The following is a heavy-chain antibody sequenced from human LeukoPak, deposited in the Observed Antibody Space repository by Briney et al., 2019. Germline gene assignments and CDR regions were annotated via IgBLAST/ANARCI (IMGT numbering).Heavy chain of an antibody. D-gene: IGHD5-12*01. Sequence: SETLSLTCTVSGGSISSGFYYWGWIRQPPGKGLEWIGETYHAGHINYNPSLKSRVTISMDKSKNQLYLKVTSVTAADTAVYYCARGGGYYFDYWGQGILVAVSS. J-gene: IGHJ4*02. V-gene: IGHV4-39*07. CDR1: GGSISSGFYY. CDR2: TYHAGHI. CDR3: ARGGGYYFDY.